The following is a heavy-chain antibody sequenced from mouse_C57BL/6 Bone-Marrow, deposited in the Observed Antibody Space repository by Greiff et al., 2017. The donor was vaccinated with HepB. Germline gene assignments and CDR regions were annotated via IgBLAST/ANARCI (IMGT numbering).Heavy chain of an antibody. J-gene: IGHJ1*03. CDR1: GFTFSDYG. V-gene: IGHV5-15*01. D-gene: IGHD1-1*01. CDR2: ISNLAYSI. CDR3: ARGGGSSRYWYFDV. Sequence: EVKLVESGGGLVQPGGSLKLSCAASGFTFSDYGMAWVRQAPRKGPEWVAFISNLAYSIYYADTVTGRFTISRENAKNTLYLEMSSLRSEDTAMYDCARGGGSSRYWYFDVGGRGTAVTVTA.